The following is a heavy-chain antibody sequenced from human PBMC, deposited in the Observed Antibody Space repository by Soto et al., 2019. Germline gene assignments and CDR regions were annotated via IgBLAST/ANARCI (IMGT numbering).Heavy chain of an antibody. Sequence: GGDLRLPCGASGVSLSTYGIHLGRRVPGKGLEWLAFLSNDGCIKYYADSVKGRFPISRDNSKNTLYLQMNSLRVEDPVVFYCAKEFGNHGPFAFWGRGTLDTVSS. V-gene: IGHV3-30*18. CDR3: AKEFGNHGPFAF. CDR2: LSNDGCIK. D-gene: IGHD3-16*01. CDR1: GVSLSTYG. J-gene: IGHJ4*02.